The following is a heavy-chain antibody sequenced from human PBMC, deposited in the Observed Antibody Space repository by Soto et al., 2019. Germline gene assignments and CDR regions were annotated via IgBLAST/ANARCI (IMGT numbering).Heavy chain of an antibody. D-gene: IGHD3-10*01. CDR2: ISYDGSNK. V-gene: IGHV3-30-3*01. CDR1: GFTFSSYA. J-gene: IGHJ6*02. CDR3: ARDITPHYYGSGSFAQGYYYYGMDV. Sequence: QVQLVESGGGVVQPGRSLRLSCAASGFTFSSYAMHWVRQAPGKGLEWVAVISYDGSNKYYADSVKGRFTISRDNSKNTLYLQMNSLRAEDTAVYYCARDITPHYYGSGSFAQGYYYYGMDVWGQGTTVTVSS.